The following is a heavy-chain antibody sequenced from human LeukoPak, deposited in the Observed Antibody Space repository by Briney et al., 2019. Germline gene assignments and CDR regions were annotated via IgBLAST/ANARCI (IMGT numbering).Heavy chain of an antibody. CDR2: IYYSGST. D-gene: IGHD3-10*01. CDR1: GGSISSYH. Sequence: SETLSLTCTVSGGSISSYHWSWIRQPPGKGLEWIEYIYYSGSTNYNPSLKSRVTISVDTSKNQFSLKLSSVTAADTAVYYCAREKLLWFGDDAFDIWGQGTMVTVSS. CDR3: AREKLLWFGDDAFDI. V-gene: IGHV4-59*01. J-gene: IGHJ3*02.